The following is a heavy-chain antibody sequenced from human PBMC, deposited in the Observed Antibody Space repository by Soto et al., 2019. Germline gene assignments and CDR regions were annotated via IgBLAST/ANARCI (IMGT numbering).Heavy chain of an antibody. D-gene: IGHD4-17*01. CDR3: ARMNVDSYQFYYAMDV. CDR1: GFSLTTGKMG. V-gene: IGHV2-26*01. J-gene: IGHJ6*02. Sequence: SGPTLVNPTETLTLTCTVSGFSLTTGKMGVSWIRQPPGKALEWLAHIFSDNERSYSTSLQRRLTISKDTSGSQVVLSMTNVDPVDTATYYCARMNVDSYQFYYAMDVWGQGTTVTVSS. CDR2: IFSDNER.